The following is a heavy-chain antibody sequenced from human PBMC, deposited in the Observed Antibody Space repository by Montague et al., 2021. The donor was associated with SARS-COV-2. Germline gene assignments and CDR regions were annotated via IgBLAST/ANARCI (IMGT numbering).Heavy chain of an antibody. CDR1: GGSFGDDH. CDR2: IRQSGRT. CDR3: ARGHLSVSMIVVVFTSASYYFDY. D-gene: IGHD3-22*01. Sequence: SETLSLTCAVYGGSFGDDHWSWIRQPPGKGLAWIGNIRQSGRTNYNPSLKSRVTISVDTSKNQFSLKLTSVTAADTGLYFCARGHLSVSMIVVVFTSASYYFDYWGQGAQVTVSS. V-gene: IGHV4-34*01. J-gene: IGHJ4*02.